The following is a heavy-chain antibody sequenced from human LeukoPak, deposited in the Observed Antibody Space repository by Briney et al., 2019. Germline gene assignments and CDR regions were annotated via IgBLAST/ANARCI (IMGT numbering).Heavy chain of an antibody. D-gene: IGHD2-15*01. Sequence: LWESLKISCKGSGYSLTSYWISWVRQMPGKGLEWMGSIDPSDSYTNYIQSFQDHVTISADKSISTAYLQWSSLKASDTAMYYCVQGTPLDYWGQGTLVTVSS. CDR1: GYSLTSYW. J-gene: IGHJ4*02. CDR3: VQGTPLDY. V-gene: IGHV5-10-1*01. CDR2: IDPSDSYT.